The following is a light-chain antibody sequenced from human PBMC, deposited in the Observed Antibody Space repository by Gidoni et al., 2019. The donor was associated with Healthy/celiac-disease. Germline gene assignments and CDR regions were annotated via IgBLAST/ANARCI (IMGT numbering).Light chain of an antibody. CDR1: SSNIGAGYD. V-gene: IGLV1-40*01. J-gene: IGLJ2*01. Sequence: QSVLTPPPSVSGAPGQRVTISCTGSSSNIGAGYDVHWYQQLPGTAPKLLIHGNSNRPSGIPDRFSGSKSGTSGSLAITGLQAEDEADYYCQSYDSSLSAGVFGGGTKPTVL. CDR2: GNS. CDR3: QSYDSSLSAGV.